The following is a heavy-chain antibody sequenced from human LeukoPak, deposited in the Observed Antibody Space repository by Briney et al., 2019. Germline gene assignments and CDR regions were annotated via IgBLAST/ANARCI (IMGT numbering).Heavy chain of an antibody. V-gene: IGHV3-74*01. CDR2: INADGSTT. D-gene: IGHD2-2*02. J-gene: IGHJ4*02. Sequence: PGRSLRLSCAASGFTFSSHWMHWVRQAPGKGLVWVSRINADGSTTTYADSVKGRFTISRDNAKNTLYLQMNSLRAEDTAAYYCARVGRCSSTSCYTLDFWGQGTLVTVSS. CDR3: ARVGRCSSTSCYTLDF. CDR1: GFTFSSHW.